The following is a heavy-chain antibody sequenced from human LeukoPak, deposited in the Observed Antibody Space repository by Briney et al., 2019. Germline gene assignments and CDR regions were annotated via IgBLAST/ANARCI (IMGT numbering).Heavy chain of an antibody. CDR3: ATDGSMVRGVIMDDAFDI. J-gene: IGHJ3*02. V-gene: IGHV1-24*01. D-gene: IGHD3-10*01. Sequence: GASVKVSCKVSGYTITELSMHWVRQAPGKGLEWMGGFDPEDGETIYAQKFQGRVTMTEDTSTDTAYMELSSLRSEDTAVYYCATDGSMVRGVIMDDAFDIWGQGTMVTVSS. CDR2: FDPEDGET. CDR1: GYTITELS.